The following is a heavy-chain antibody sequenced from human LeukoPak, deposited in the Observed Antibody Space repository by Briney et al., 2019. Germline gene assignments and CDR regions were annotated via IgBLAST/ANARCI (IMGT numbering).Heavy chain of an antibody. Sequence: GGSLRLSCAASGFSFSSYGMNWVRQAPGKGLEWVSSISSSGSYIYYADSVKGRFSISRDNAKNSVYLQMNSLRVEDTAVYYCARVVEVDFWNDQAGYFDYWGQGTLVTVSS. CDR2: ISSSGSYI. CDR3: ARVVEVDFWNDQAGYFDY. CDR1: GFSFSSYG. J-gene: IGHJ4*02. D-gene: IGHD3-3*01. V-gene: IGHV3-21*01.